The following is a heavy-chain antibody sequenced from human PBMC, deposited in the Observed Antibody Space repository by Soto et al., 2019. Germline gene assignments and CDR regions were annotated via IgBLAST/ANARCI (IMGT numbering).Heavy chain of an antibody. J-gene: IGHJ3*01. Sequence: GSLRLSCVASQFPFDVYSMHWVRQAPGKGLEWVSYIRRTTSATFYADAVKGRFTISRDNRKNSLFLQMNSLRDDDTGVYFCARDRGSSGMFELDVWGPGTLVTVS. CDR3: ARDRGSSGMFELDV. CDR1: QFPFDVYS. V-gene: IGHV3-48*02. CDR2: IRRTTSAT. D-gene: IGHD6-19*01.